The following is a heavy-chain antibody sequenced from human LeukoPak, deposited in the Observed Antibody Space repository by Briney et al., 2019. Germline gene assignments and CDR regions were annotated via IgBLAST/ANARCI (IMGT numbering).Heavy chain of an antibody. CDR1: GFTVSSNY. V-gene: IGHV3-66*02. CDR3: ANGNYYDSSGYYYIAPGD. CDR2: IYSGGST. Sequence: PGGSLRLSCAASGFTVSSNYMSWVRQAPGKGLEWVSVIYSGGSTYYADSVKGRFTISRDNSKNTLYLQMNSLRAEDTAVYYCANGNYYDSSGYYYIAPGDWGQGTLVTVSS. D-gene: IGHD3-22*01. J-gene: IGHJ4*02.